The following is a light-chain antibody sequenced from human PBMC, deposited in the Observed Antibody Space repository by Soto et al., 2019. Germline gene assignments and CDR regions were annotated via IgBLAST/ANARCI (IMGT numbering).Light chain of an antibody. CDR2: GAS. CDR1: QSVSSSY. V-gene: IGKV3-15*01. CDR3: QRFNRWPLS. J-gene: IGKJ4*01. Sequence: EIVMTQSPGTLSVSPGERATLSCRASQSVSSSYLAWYQQKPGQAPRLLIYGASIRATGIPARFSGSGSGTEFTLTIASLQSEDFGVYYCQRFNRWPLSFGEGTKVDIK.